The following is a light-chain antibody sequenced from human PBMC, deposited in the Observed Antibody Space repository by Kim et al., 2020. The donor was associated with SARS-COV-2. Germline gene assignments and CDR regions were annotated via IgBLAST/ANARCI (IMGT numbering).Light chain of an antibody. CDR1: SDNVGNEG. CDR2: RSN. CDR3: SSWDRSLAAWV. Sequence: QAGLTQPPSVSEDLGQTATLTCTGNSDNVGNEGASWLQPHQGHPPKLLSYRSNNRPSGISARFSASRSGIAASLTITGLQPEDGADYYCSSWDRSLAAWVFGGGTQLTVL. J-gene: IGLJ3*02. V-gene: IGLV10-54*04.